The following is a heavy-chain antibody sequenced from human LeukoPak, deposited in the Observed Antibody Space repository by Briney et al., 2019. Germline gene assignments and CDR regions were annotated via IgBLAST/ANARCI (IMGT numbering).Heavy chain of an antibody. V-gene: IGHV3-7*01. D-gene: IGHD3-10*01. CDR3: ARDEIGGGVGFDP. J-gene: IGHJ5*02. CDR1: GFTFSSYW. CDR2: IKQDGSEK. Sequence: GGSLRLSCAASGFTFSSYWMSWVRQAPGKGLEWVANIKQDGSEKYYVDSVKGRFTISRDHAKNSLYLQMNSLRAADTAVYYCARDEIGGGVGFDPWGQGTLVTVSS.